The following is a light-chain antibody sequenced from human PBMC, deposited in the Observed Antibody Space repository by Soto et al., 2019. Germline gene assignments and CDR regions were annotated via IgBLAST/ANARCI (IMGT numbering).Light chain of an antibody. CDR3: SSYTSIITVV. CDR2: DVN. V-gene: IGLV2-14*01. J-gene: IGLJ2*01. CDR1: SSDVGGYNY. Sequence: QSVLTQPPSVSGSPGQSVTISCTGTSSDVGGYNYVSWYQHHPGKAPKLLIYDVNNRPSGVSDRFSGSKSGNTASLTISGLQTEDEADYYCSSYTSIITVVFGGGTKLTVL.